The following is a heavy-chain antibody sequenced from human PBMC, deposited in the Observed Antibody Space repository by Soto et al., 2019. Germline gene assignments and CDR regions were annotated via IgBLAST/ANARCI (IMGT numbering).Heavy chain of an antibody. CDR2: MNPNSGST. Sequence: QVQLVQSGAEVKKPGASVKVSCKASGYTFTSFDINWLRQATGQGLEWMGWMNPNSGSTGCAQKFQGRVTMTRKTSISTAYMALSSLRSEDTPVYYCARPLYGDNVDYWGQGTLGTVSS. J-gene: IGHJ4*02. V-gene: IGHV1-8*01. CDR3: ARPLYGDNVDY. D-gene: IGHD4-17*01. CDR1: GYTFTSFD.